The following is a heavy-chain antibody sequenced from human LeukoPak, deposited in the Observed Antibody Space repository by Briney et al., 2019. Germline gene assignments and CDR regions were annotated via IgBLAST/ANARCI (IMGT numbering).Heavy chain of an antibody. CDR1: GGSISSYY. J-gene: IGHJ6*03. D-gene: IGHD3-3*01. Sequence: ASETLSLTCTVSGGSISSYYWSWIRQPAGKGLEWIGRIYTSGSTNYNPSLKSRVTMSVDTSKNQFSLKLSSVTAADTAVYYCARERNYDFWSVKPDLLPPDYYYYMDVWGKGTTVTVSS. CDR2: IYTSGST. V-gene: IGHV4-4*07. CDR3: ARERNYDFWSVKPDLLPPDYYYYMDV.